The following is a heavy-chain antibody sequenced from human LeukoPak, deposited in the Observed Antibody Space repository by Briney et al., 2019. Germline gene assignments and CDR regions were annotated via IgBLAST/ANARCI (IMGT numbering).Heavy chain of an antibody. CDR2: IIPIFGTT. CDR3: ARDNDSRDPPHFDY. D-gene: IGHD3-16*01. Sequence: VASVKVSCKASGYTFTSYYMHWVRQAPGQGLEWMGGIIPIFGTTNYARKFRGRVTLTADKSTRTAYMELSSLRSEDTAVYYCARDNDSRDPPHFDYWGQGTLVTVSS. V-gene: IGHV1-69*06. J-gene: IGHJ4*02. CDR1: GYTFTSYY.